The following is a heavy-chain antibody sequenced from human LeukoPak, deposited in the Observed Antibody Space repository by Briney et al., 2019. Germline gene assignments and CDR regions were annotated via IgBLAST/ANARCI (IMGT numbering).Heavy chain of an antibody. D-gene: IGHD4-17*01. CDR3: ARRGATVTTSLGAFDY. J-gene: IGHJ4*02. Sequence: SETLSLTCAVSGGSISSSSYYWGWIRQPPGKGLEWIGSINYSGNTYYNPSLKSRFTISVDTSKNPFSLKLSSVTAADTTVYYCARRGATVTTSLGAFDYWGQGTLVTVSS. CDR1: GGSISSSSYY. CDR2: INYSGNT. V-gene: IGHV4-39*01.